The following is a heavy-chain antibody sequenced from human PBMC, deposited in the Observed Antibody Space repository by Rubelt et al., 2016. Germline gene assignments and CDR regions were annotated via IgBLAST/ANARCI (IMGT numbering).Heavy chain of an antibody. V-gene: IGHV4-28*01. CDR3: ARTPDSTLGFDYFDY. CDR2: IYYSGST. D-gene: IGHD2-15*01. J-gene: IGHJ4*02. CDR1: GYSISSSNW. Sequence: QVQLQESGPGLVKPSDTLSLTCAVSGYSISSSNWWGWIRQPPGKGLEWIGYIYYSGSTYYNPSLKSRVTMSVDTSTNQFSLKLSSVTAVDTAVYYCARTPDSTLGFDYFDYWGQGTLVTVSS.